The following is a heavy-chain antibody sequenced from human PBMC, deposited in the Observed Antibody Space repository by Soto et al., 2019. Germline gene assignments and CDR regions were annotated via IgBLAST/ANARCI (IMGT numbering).Heavy chain of an antibody. CDR3: AREVVSGYDLGY. CDR2: INADNGNT. CDR1: GYTFSSYA. D-gene: IGHD5-12*01. V-gene: IGHV1-3*01. J-gene: IGHJ4*02. Sequence: QVQLVQSGAEVKKPGASVKVSYKASGYTFSSYAIHWVRQVPGQRPEWMGWINADNGNTKYSQRFQGRVTFARDTSANTVYMELSSVRSEDTAVYYCAREVVSGYDLGYWGQGTLVTVSS.